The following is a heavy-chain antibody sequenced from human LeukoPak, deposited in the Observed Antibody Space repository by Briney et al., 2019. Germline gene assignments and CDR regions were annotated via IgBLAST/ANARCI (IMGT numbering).Heavy chain of an antibody. CDR1: GYTFTIYD. J-gene: IGHJ6*02. CDR3: ARGAILGVTPRGYGMDV. CDR2: MNPNNGGT. V-gene: IGHV1-8*01. D-gene: IGHD3-3*01. Sequence: GASVKVSCKASGYTFTIYDINWVRQAPGQGLEWVGWMNPNNGGTVYAPKFQGRVTMTRDTSTGTLYMELNSLRSEDTAVYYCARGAILGVTPRGYGMDVWGQGTTVTVSS.